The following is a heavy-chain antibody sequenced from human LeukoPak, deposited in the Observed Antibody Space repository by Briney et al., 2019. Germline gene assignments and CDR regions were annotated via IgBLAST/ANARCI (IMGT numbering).Heavy chain of an antibody. CDR2: INAGNGNT. V-gene: IGHV1-3*01. CDR3: ARPSRWLQYLYFDY. CDR1: GYAFTSYA. Sequence: GASVKLSCKASGYAFTSYAMHWVRQAPGQRLEWMGGINAGNGNTKYSQKFQGRVTITRDTSASTAYMELSSLRSEDTAVYYCARPSRWLQYLYFDYWAQGTLVPVSS. J-gene: IGHJ4*02. D-gene: IGHD5-24*01.